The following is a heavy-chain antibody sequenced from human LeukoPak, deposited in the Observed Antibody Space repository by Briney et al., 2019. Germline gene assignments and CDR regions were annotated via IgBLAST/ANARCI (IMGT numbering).Heavy chain of an antibody. CDR2: INPNSGGT. D-gene: IGHD5-24*01. Sequence: ASVKVSCKASGYTFTSYDINWVRQAPGQGLEWMGWINPNSGGTNYAQKFQGRVTMTRDTSISTAYMELSRLRSDDTAVYYCARVGDGYNYGRLFDYWGQGTLVTVSS. CDR1: GYTFTSYD. J-gene: IGHJ4*02. CDR3: ARVGDGYNYGRLFDY. V-gene: IGHV1-2*02.